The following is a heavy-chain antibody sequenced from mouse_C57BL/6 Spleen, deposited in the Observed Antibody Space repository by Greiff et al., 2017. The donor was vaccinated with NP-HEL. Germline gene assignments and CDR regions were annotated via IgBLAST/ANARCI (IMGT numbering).Heavy chain of an antibody. CDR3: ARRKYDGYFFDY. CDR1: GYTFTSYW. D-gene: IGHD2-3*01. CDR2: IDPSDSYT. Sequence: QVQLQQPGAELVMPGASVKLSCKASGYTFTSYWMHWVKQRPGQGLEWIGEIDPSDSYTNYNQKFKGKSTLTVDKSSSTAYMQLSSLTSEDSAVYYCARRKYDGYFFDYWGQGTTLTVSS. J-gene: IGHJ2*01. V-gene: IGHV1-69*01.